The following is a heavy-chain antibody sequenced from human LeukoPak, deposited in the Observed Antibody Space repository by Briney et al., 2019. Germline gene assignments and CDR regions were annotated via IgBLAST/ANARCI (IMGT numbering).Heavy chain of an antibody. Sequence: SQTLSLTPAISGDSVSRTDGGWNWIRQPPSRGLEWRGRTYYRSKWYYDDALSVESRISIKPDTSTNQLTLQLNSVTPEDTALYFCARGGLVRGSINSFIAFDVWGQGIMVTVSS. CDR2: TYYRSKWYY. D-gene: IGHD3-10*01. J-gene: IGHJ3*01. CDR1: GDSVSRTDGG. V-gene: IGHV6-1*01. CDR3: ARGGLVRGSINSFIAFDV.